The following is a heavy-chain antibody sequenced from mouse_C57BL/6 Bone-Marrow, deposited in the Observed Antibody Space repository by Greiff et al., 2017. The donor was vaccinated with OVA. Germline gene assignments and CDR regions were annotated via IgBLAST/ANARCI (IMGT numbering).Heavy chain of an antibody. V-gene: IGHV14-4*01. Sequence: EVQLQQSGAELVRPGASVKLSCTASGFNIKDDYMHWVKQRPEQGLEWIGWIDPENGDTEYASKFQGKATITADTSSNTAYLQLSSLTSEDTAVYYCTFYGNYLFAYWGQGTLVTVSA. CDR1: GFNIKDDY. CDR3: TFYGNYLFAY. J-gene: IGHJ3*01. CDR2: IDPENGDT. D-gene: IGHD2-1*01.